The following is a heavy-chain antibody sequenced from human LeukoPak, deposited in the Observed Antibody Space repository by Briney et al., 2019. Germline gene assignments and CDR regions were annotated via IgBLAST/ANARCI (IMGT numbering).Heavy chain of an antibody. CDR1: GGTFSIYA. V-gene: IGHV1-69*05. CDR2: IIPIFGTA. Sequence: SVKVSCTASGGTFSIYAISWVRQAPGQGLEWMGGIIPIFGTANYAQKYQGGVTITTDESTSTAYMELSSLRSEDTAVYYCLGGPNFDYWGQGTLVTVSS. D-gene: IGHD4-23*01. J-gene: IGHJ4*02. CDR3: LGGPNFDY.